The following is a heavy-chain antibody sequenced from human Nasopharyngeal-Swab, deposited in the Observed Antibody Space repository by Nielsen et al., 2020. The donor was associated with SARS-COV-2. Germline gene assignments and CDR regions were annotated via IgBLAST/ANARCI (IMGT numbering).Heavy chain of an antibody. V-gene: IGHV1-2*04. CDR1: GYTFTGYY. CDR3: AREWRTRRILQSYYYYMDV. J-gene: IGHJ6*03. CDR2: INPNSGGT. D-gene: IGHD1-1*01. Sequence: ASEKVSCKASGYTFTGYYMHWVRQAAGQGLEGMGWINPNSGGTNYAQKFQGWVTMTRDTSISTASMELSRLRSDDTAVYYCAREWRTRRILQSYYYYMDVWGKGTTVTVSS.